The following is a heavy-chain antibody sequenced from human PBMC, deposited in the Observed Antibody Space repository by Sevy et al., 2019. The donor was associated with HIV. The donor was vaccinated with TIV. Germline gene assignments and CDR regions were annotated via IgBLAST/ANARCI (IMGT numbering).Heavy chain of an antibody. CDR3: AKQGGYCSNGVCYRAFDY. V-gene: IGHV3-30*18. D-gene: IGHD2-8*01. J-gene: IGHJ4*02. Sequence: GESLKISCAASGFTFSSFGMHWVRQAPGKGLEWVAIISHDGSNKIYADSVKGRFTISRDNSKNTLYLQMDSLRADDTAVYYCAKQGGYCSNGVCYRAFDYRGQGTLVTVSS. CDR1: GFTFSSFG. CDR2: ISHDGSNK.